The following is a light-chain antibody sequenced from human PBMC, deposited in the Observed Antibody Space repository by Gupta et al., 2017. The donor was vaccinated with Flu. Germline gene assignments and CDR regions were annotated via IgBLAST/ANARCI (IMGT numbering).Light chain of an antibody. J-gene: IGKJ1*01. Sequence: DIQMTQSPSSLSASRGDRVTITCRESQSIGSYLNWYQQKPGKAPKLMCYSSASLQSGVTSRFCGREDGTNFTRNISITESEDSEHDYCQPSFRTFGQGTKVEIK. V-gene: IGKV1-39*01. CDR3: QPSFRT. CDR1: QSIGSY. CDR2: SSA.